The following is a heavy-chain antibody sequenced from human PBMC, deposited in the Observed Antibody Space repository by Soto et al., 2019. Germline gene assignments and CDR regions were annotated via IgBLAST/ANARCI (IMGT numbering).Heavy chain of an antibody. CDR1: GGSISSSSYY. D-gene: IGHD6-19*01. CDR3: ARHSSPLYSSGPDAFDI. Sequence: QLQLQESGPGLVKPSETLSLTCTVSGGSISSSSYYWGWIRQPPGKVLEWIGSIYYSGSTYYNPSLKSRVTIYVDTANNQFSLKLSSVTAADTAVYYCARHSSPLYSSGPDAFDIWGQGTMVTVSS. CDR2: IYYSGST. V-gene: IGHV4-39*01. J-gene: IGHJ3*02.